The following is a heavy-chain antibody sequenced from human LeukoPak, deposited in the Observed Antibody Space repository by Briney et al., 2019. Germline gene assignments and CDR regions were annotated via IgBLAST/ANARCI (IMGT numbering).Heavy chain of an antibody. J-gene: IGHJ4*02. V-gene: IGHV3-48*02. CDR2: IGYGSGTI. Sequence: GGSLTLSRAASGFILRNKKLNWVRRPPATGQEGVAYIGYGSGTIYYADSVKGRFTISRDNDKNSLYLQMNSLRDEDTAVYYCGRNPAGIGDYWGQGTLVTVSS. CDR3: GRNPAGIGDY. D-gene: IGHD1-26*01. CDR1: GFILRNKK.